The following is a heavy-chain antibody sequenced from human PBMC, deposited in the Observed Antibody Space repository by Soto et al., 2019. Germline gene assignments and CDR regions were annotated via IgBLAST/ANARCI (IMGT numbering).Heavy chain of an antibody. CDR2: IGGSGGST. CDR3: AKPNLFCTSTSCYDY. V-gene: IGHV3-23*01. J-gene: IGHJ4*02. Sequence: GSLRLSCAASGFAFNNFAMSWVRQAPGKGLEWVSVIGGSGGSTYYADSVKGRFTISRDNSKNTLYLQMNSLRAEDTAVYYCAKPNLFCTSTSCYDYWGQGTLVTVSS. D-gene: IGHD2-2*01. CDR1: GFAFNNFA.